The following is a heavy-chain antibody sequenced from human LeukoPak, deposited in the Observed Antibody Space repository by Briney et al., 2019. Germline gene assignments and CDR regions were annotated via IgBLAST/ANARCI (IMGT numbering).Heavy chain of an antibody. Sequence: GGSLRLSCVVSGINFADYAMHWVRQPPGKGLQWVSLISADGGSTFSADSVKGRFSISRDNSKNSLYLQMNSLRSEDTAMYYCAKESGKFDYWGQGTLVAVSS. J-gene: IGHJ4*02. CDR1: GINFADYA. CDR2: ISADGGST. CDR3: AKESGKFDY. V-gene: IGHV3-43*02.